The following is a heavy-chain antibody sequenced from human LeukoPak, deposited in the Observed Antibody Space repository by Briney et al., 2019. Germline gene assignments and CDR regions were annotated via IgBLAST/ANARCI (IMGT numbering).Heavy chain of an antibody. J-gene: IGHJ4*02. CDR1: GNSTSSGDYY. V-gene: IGHV4-61*02. D-gene: IGHD3-22*01. Sequence: SETLSLTCTVSGNSTSSGDYYWSWIRQPAGKGLEWIGRIYTSGSTTYNPSLKSRVTISGDTSENQFSLRLSSVTAADTAVYYCARASYSYDISGWVPFDYWGQGTLVTVSS. CDR2: IYTSGST. CDR3: ARASYSYDISGWVPFDY.